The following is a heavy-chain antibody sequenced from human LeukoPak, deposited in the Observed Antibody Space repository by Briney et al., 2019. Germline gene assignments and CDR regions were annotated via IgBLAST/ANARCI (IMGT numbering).Heavy chain of an antibody. V-gene: IGHV1-69*06. CDR2: IIPIFGTA. Sequence: ASVKVSCKASGGTFSNYAISWVRHAPGQGLEWMGGIIPIFGTANYAQKFQGRVTITADKSTTTAYMELISLRSEDTAVYYCARQRSYGIEYYFDYWGQGTLVTVSS. J-gene: IGHJ4*02. CDR1: GGTFSNYA. CDR3: ARQRSYGIEYYFDY. D-gene: IGHD5-18*01.